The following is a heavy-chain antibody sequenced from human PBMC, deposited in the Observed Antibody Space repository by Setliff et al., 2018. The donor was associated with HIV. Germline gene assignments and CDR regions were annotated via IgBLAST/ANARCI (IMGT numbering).Heavy chain of an antibody. J-gene: IGHJ4*02. CDR3: ARDPYCPNTCYEDFTFDS. V-gene: IGHV4-61*02. D-gene: IGHD2-8*01. CDR1: GGSISSGSYF. Sequence: SETLSLTCTVSGGSISSGSYFWNWIRQPAGKGLEWIGRIYSSGITNYNPSLKSRLTISLDTSKNQFSLQVTSVTAAVTAVYYCARDPYCPNTCYEDFTFDSWGQGTLVTVSS. CDR2: IYSSGIT.